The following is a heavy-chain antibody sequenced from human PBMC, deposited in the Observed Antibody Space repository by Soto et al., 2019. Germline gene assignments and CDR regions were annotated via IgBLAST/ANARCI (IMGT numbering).Heavy chain of an antibody. CDR1: GGTFSSYG. Sequence: SVYLSCKASGGTFSSYGISCVRQAPGQGPEWVGGIVPFFHTVNYAQRFQGRVTITADKSTRTAYMELTGLRSEDTAVYYCARESSGKYDYWGQRTLLT. D-gene: IGHD3-10*01. CDR3: ARESSGKYDY. V-gene: IGHV1-69*06. CDR2: IVPFFHTV. J-gene: IGHJ4*02.